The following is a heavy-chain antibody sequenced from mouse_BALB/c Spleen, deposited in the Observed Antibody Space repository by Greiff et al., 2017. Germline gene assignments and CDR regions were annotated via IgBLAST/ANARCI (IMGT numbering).Heavy chain of an antibody. J-gene: IGHJ2*01. D-gene: IGHD1-1*01. V-gene: IGHV1-67*01. Sequence: QVHVKQSGPELVRPGVSVKISCKGSGYTFTDYAMHWVKQSHAKSLEWIGVISTYYGNTNYNQKFKGKATMTVDKSSSTAYMELARLTSEDSAIYYCARGGFTTVPFFDYWGQGTTLTVSS. CDR3: ARGGFTTVPFFDY. CDR1: GYTFTDYA. CDR2: ISTYYGNT.